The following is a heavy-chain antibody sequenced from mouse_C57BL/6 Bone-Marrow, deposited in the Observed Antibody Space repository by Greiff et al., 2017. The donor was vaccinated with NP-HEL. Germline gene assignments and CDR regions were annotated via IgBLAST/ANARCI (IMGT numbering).Heavy chain of an antibody. CDR1: GYTFTSYG. J-gene: IGHJ1*03. D-gene: IGHD2-5*01. V-gene: IGHV1-81*01. CDR2: IYPRSGNT. Sequence: VQLQQSGAELARPGASVKLSCKASGYTFTSYGISWVKQRTGQGLEWIGEIYPRSGNTYYNEKFKGKATLTADKSSSTAYMELRSLTSEDSAVYFCARRDYSKDWYFDVWGTGTTVTVSS. CDR3: ARRDYSKDWYFDV.